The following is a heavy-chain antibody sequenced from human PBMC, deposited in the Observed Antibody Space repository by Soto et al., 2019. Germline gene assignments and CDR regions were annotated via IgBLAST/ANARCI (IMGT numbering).Heavy chain of an antibody. D-gene: IGHD7-27*01. CDR2: ISPYNGKT. Sequence: QVQLVQSGAEVKKTGASVEVSCKASGYTFISYGISWVRQAPGQGLEWMGWISPYNGKTNYAQTFQSRATMTTDRSTSTAYMELRSLRSDDTAVYYCARAGFSTSRLGLLGTGAHGVEIDFWGQGTLVTVSS. J-gene: IGHJ4*02. CDR3: ARAGFSTSRLGLLGTGAHGVEIDF. CDR1: GYTFISYG. V-gene: IGHV1-18*01.